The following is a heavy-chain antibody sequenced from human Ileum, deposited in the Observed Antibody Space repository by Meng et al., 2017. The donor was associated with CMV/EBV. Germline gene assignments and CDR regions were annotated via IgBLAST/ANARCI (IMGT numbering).Heavy chain of an antibody. V-gene: IGHV4-59*01. J-gene: IGHJ3*02. CDR2: IYYTGST. Sequence: SETLSLTCTVSGVSITTSYWSWIRQPPGKGPEWIGYIYYTGSTHYNPSLKSRVTISLDTSEDQFSLKLSTVTAADTAVYYCARGYYDSSGSSNTFDIWGQGKMVNVSS. D-gene: IGHD3-22*01. CDR3: ARGYYDSSGSSNTFDI. CDR1: GVSITTSY.